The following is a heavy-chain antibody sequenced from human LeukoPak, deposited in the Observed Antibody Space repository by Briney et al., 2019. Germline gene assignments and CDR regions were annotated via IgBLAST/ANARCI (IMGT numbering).Heavy chain of an antibody. Sequence: SVKVSCKASGGTFSSYAISWVRQAPGQGLEWMGGIIPIFGTANYAQKFQGRVTITTDESTSTAYMELSSLRSEDTAVYYCARAPIVVVPAAISGYNYYMDVWGKGTTVTVSS. J-gene: IGHJ6*03. V-gene: IGHV1-69*05. CDR2: IIPIFGTA. D-gene: IGHD2-2*02. CDR1: GGTFSSYA. CDR3: ARAPIVVVPAAISGYNYYMDV.